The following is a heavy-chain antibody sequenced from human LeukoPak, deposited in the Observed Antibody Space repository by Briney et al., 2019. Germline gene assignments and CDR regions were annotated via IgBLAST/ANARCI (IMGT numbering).Heavy chain of an antibody. CDR1: GYTFTGYY. V-gene: IGHV1-2*02. Sequence: GASXKVSCKASGYTFTGYYMHWVRQAPGQGREWMGWINPNSGGTNYAQKFQGRVTMTRDTSISTAYVELGRLRSDDTAVYYCASGSGSYYNNWFDPWGQGTLVTVSS. CDR2: INPNSGGT. J-gene: IGHJ5*02. CDR3: ASGSGSYYNNWFDP. D-gene: IGHD1-26*01.